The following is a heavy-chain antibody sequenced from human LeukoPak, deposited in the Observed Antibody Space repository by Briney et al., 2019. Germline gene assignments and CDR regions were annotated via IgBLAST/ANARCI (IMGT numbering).Heavy chain of an antibody. CDR2: ISYDGSNK. J-gene: IGHJ4*02. D-gene: IGHD6-19*01. Sequence: GGSLRLSCAASGFTFSSYAMHWVRQAPGKRLEWVAVISYDGSNKYYADSVKGRFTISRDNSKNTLYLQMNSLRAEDTAVYYCARDRDSSGWFDYWGQGTLVTVSS. CDR1: GFTFSSYA. V-gene: IGHV3-30*04. CDR3: ARDRDSSGWFDY.